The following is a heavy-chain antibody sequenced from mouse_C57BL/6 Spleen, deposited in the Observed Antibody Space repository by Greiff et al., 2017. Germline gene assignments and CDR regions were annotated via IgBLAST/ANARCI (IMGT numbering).Heavy chain of an antibody. V-gene: IGHV5-4*01. CDR2: ISDGGSYT. Sequence: EVQLQESGGGLVKPGGSLKLSCAASGFTFSSYAMSWVRQTPEKRLEWVATISDGGSYTYYPDNVKGRFTISRDSANNNLYLQMSQLKSEDTAMYYCARGEANWWYFDVWGTGTTVTVSS. D-gene: IGHD4-1*01. CDR3: ARGEANWWYFDV. CDR1: GFTFSSYA. J-gene: IGHJ1*03.